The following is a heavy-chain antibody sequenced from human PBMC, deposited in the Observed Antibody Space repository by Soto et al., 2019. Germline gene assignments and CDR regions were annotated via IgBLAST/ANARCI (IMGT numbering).Heavy chain of an antibody. CDR1: GFTFSFYS. CDR3: ARDGGQQPGAYSYYGMDV. Sequence: GGSLRLSCAASGFTFSFYSMNWVRQAPGKGLEWVSYITPSSSAIYYADSVKGRFTISRDNAKNSLFLQMNSLRDEDTAVYYCARDGGQQPGAYSYYGMDVWGQGTTVPVSS. D-gene: IGHD6-13*01. V-gene: IGHV3-48*02. J-gene: IGHJ6*02. CDR2: ITPSSSAI.